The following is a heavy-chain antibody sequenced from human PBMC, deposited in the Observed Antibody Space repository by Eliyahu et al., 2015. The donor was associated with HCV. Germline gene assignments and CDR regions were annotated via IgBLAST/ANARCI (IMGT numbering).Heavy chain of an antibody. CDR3: ARDRGENDFWSGWFNYYYGMDV. Sequence: QVQLQESGPGLVKPSQTLSLTCXXSGGSISXGGYYWSWTRQHPGKGLEWIGYXYYSGXTYYXPSLKSRVTISVDTSKNQFSLKLSSVTAADTAVYYCARDRGENDFWSGWFNYYYGMDVWGQGTTVTVSS. J-gene: IGHJ6*02. CDR1: GGSISXGGYY. D-gene: IGHD3-3*01. CDR2: XYYSGXT. V-gene: IGHV4-31*03.